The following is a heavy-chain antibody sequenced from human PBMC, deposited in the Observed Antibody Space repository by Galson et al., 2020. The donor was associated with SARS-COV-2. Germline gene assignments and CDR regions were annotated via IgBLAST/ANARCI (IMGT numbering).Heavy chain of an antibody. D-gene: IGHD5-12*01. V-gene: IGHV4-59*13. CDR3: ARESRWSNGYDNSGAMEAFNI. Sequence: SETLSLTCTVSGGSISNYYCSWIRQPPGKGLEWIGFIYYTGSDTYNPSPKSRVTIAIDTSKKQISRSLNSVTAADMAVYYCARESRWSNGYDNSGAMEAFNIWGQGTMVTVSS. CDR1: GGSISNYY. J-gene: IGHJ3*02. CDR2: IYYTGSD.